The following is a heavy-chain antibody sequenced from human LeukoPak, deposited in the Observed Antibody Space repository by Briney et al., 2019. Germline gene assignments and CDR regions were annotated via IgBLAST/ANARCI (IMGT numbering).Heavy chain of an antibody. D-gene: IGHD1-1*01. CDR2: ISRSGSTK. CDR3: ARDSVEDDGHGYYYYYYMDV. V-gene: IGHV3-11*04. J-gene: IGHJ6*03. Sequence: PGGSLRLSCAASGFTFSDYNMRWIRQAPGKGLEWVSSISRSGSTKYYADSVKGRFTISRDNAKNSLYLQMNSLRAEDTAVYYCARDSVEDDGHGYYYYYYMDVWGKGTTVTISS. CDR1: GFTFSDYN.